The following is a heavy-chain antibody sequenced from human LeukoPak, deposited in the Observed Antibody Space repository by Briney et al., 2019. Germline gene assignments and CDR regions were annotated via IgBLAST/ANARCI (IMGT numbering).Heavy chain of an antibody. V-gene: IGHV1-2*02. J-gene: IGHJ4*02. CDR1: GYTFTGYY. Sequence: ASVKVSCKASGYTFTGYYMHWVRRAPGQGLEWMGWINPNSGGTNYAQKFQGRVTMTRDTSISTAYMELSRLRSDDTAVYYCARGIAAAGTFGFDDYWGQGTLVTVSS. CDR2: INPNSGGT. CDR3: ARGIAAAGTFGFDDY. D-gene: IGHD6-13*01.